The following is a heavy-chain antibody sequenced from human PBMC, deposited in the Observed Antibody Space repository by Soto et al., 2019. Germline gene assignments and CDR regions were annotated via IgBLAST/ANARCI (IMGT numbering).Heavy chain of an antibody. CDR3: ARDLSSRYDSHYFDY. CDR2: IDYSGKT. CDR1: GYLISSGYY. V-gene: IGHV4-38-2*02. Sequence: SETLSLTCSVSGYLISSGYYWGWVRQTPGKGLEWLGSIDYSGKTYKNPSLKSRVSASVDLSQNQFSLNLRSVTAADTAVYFCARDLSSRYDSHYFDYWGQGTLVTVSS. D-gene: IGHD3-22*01. J-gene: IGHJ4*02.